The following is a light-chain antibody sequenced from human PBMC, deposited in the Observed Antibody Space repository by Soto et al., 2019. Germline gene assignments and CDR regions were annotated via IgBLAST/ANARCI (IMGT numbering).Light chain of an antibody. CDR2: GAS. J-gene: IGKJ1*01. CDR1: QGISNY. V-gene: IGKV1-27*01. CDR3: QKYNSAPWT. Sequence: DIPLTQSPSSLSASVGDRVTITCRASQGISNYLAWYQQKPGKVPNLLIYGASTLRSGVPSRFSGSGSGTNFNLTISSLQPEDVATYYRQKYNSAPWTFGQGTKVEIK.